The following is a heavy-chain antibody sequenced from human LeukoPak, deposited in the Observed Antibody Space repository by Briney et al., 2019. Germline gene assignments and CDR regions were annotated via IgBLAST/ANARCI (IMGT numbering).Heavy chain of an antibody. CDR2: IYTSGST. V-gene: IGHV4-4*07. Sequence: TSETLSLTCTVSGGSISSYYWSWIRQPAGKGLEWIGRIYTSGSTNYNPSLKSRVTMSVDTSKNQFSLKLSSVTAADTAVYYCARSPMITIFGVVLYYYYYMDVWGKGTTVTVS. J-gene: IGHJ6*03. CDR1: GGSISSYY. CDR3: ARSPMITIFGVVLYYYYYMDV. D-gene: IGHD3-3*01.